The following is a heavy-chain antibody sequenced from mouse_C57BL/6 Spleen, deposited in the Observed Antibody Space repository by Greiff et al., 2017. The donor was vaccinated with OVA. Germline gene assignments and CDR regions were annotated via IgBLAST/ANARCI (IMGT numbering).Heavy chain of an antibody. V-gene: IGHV1-18*01. CDR2: INPNNGGT. D-gene: IGHD2-4*01. CDR1: GYTFTDYN. Sequence: EVKVVESGPELVKPGASVKIPCKASGYTFTDYNMDWVKQSHGKSLEWIGDINPNNGGTIYNQKFKGKATLTVDKSSSTAYMELRSLTSEDTAVYYCARLDYDYFDYWGQGTTLTVSS. CDR3: ARLDYDYFDY. J-gene: IGHJ2*01.